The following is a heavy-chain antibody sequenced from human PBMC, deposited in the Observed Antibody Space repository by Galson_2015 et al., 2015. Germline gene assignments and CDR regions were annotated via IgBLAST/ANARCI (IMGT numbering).Heavy chain of an antibody. CDR3: ARCNTDCYDRSGYFDY. CDR2: ISSYSSYI. D-gene: IGHD3-22*01. J-gene: IGHJ4*02. V-gene: IGHV3-21*01. CDR1: GFTFSSYS. Sequence: SLRHSCAASGFTFSSYSMNWVRQARGKGLEWVSSISSYSSYIYHADSVKGRFTISRDNAKNSLHLQIDSLRAEETAVYYCARCNTDCYDRSGYFDYWVQGTLVTVSS.